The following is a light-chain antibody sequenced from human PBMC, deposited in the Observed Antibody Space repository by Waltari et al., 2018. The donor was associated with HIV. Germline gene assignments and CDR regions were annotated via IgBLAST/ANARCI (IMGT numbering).Light chain of an antibody. J-gene: IGLJ1*01. CDR2: EVN. CDR1: SSDIGGYNY. CDR3: TSYTSSIFYV. Sequence: QSALTQPASVSGSPGQSITISCTGTSSDIGGYNYVSWYQHYPGKAPKLMIYEVNNRPSGVSNRFSGSKSGNTASLTISGLQAEDEADYYCTSYTSSIFYVFGTGTKVTVL. V-gene: IGLV2-14*01.